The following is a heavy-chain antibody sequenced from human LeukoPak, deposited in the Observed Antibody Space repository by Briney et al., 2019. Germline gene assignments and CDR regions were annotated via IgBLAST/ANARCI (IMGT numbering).Heavy chain of an antibody. CDR3: ASGGYYYDSSGYYGPGYYFDY. CDR2: IIPIFGTA. Sequence: WASVKVSCKASGGTFSSYAISWVRQAPGQGLEWMGGIIPIFGTANYAQKFQGRVTITADESTSTAYMELSSLRSEDTAVYYCASGGYYYDSSGYYGPGYYFDYWGQGTLVTVSS. D-gene: IGHD3-22*01. CDR1: GGTFSSYA. J-gene: IGHJ4*02. V-gene: IGHV1-69*13.